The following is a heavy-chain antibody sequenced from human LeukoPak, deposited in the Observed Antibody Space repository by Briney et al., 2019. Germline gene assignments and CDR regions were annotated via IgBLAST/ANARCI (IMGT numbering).Heavy chain of an antibody. J-gene: IGHJ3*02. Sequence: SVKVSCKASGGTSSSYAISWVRQAPGQGLEWMGGIIPIFGTANYAQKFQGRVTITADESTSTAYMELSSLRSEDTAVYYCARPGYSYGYYAFDIWGQGTMVTVSS. V-gene: IGHV1-69*13. D-gene: IGHD5-18*01. CDR3: ARPGYSYGYYAFDI. CDR2: IIPIFGTA. CDR1: GGTSSSYA.